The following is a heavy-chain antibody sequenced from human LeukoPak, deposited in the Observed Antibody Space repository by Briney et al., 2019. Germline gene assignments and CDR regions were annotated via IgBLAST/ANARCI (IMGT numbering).Heavy chain of an antibody. CDR1: GFTFSNYG. CDR2: IYHSGST. J-gene: IGHJ4*02. V-gene: IGHV4-4*02. Sequence: GSLRLSCAASGFTFSNYGMSWVRQPPGKGLEWIGEIYHSGSTNYNPSLKSRVTISVDKSKNQFSLKLSSVTAADTAVYYCASASGGATSRGQGTLVTVSS. CDR3: ASASGGATS. D-gene: IGHD1-26*01.